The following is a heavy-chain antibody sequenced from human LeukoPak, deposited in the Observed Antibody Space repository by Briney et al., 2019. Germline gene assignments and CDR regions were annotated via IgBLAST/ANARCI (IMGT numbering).Heavy chain of an antibody. CDR2: IIPIFGTA. V-gene: IGHV1-69*01. J-gene: IGHJ4*02. CDR1: GGTFSSHA. Sequence: SVKVSCKASGGTFSSHAISWVRQAPGQGLEWMGGIIPIFGTANYAQKFQGRVTITADESTSTAYMELSSLRSEDTAVYYCAREKGYYDSSGYCDYWGQGTLVTVSS. CDR3: AREKGYYDSSGYCDY. D-gene: IGHD3-22*01.